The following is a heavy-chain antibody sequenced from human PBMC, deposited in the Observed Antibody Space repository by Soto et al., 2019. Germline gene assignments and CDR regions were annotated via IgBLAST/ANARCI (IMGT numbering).Heavy chain of an antibody. Sequence: PSETLSLTCTVSGDSINNGGYLWSWIRQHPGKGLEWIGNIYNDGSTYYNPSLKSRVAIAIDASRNRFSLDLTSVTVADTAVYYCTRGFDLWGQGTLVTVSS. J-gene: IGHJ5*02. CDR3: TRGFDL. V-gene: IGHV4-31*03. CDR1: GDSINNGGYL. CDR2: IYNDGST.